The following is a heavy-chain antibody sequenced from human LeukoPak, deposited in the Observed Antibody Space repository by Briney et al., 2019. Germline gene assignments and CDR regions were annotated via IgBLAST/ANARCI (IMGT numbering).Heavy chain of an antibody. D-gene: IGHD4-11*01. CDR2: IIPIFGTA. J-gene: IGHJ4*02. Sequence: GASVKVSCKASGGTFSSYAISWVRQAPGQGLEWMGGIIPIFGTANYAQKFQGRVTITADESTSTAYMELSSLRSEDTAVYYCARDAPLMMTLTVIGGEELDYWGQGTLVTVSS. V-gene: IGHV1-69*13. CDR3: ARDAPLMMTLTVIGGEELDY. CDR1: GGTFSSYA.